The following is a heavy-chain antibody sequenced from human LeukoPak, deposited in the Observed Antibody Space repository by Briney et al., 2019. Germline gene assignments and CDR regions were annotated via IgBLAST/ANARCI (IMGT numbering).Heavy chain of an antibody. CDR3: ARHAEGDYEYFQH. V-gene: IGHV4-34*01. CDR2: INHSGST. D-gene: IGHD4-17*01. J-gene: IGHJ1*01. Sequence: SETLSLTCAVYGGSFSGYYWSWIRQPPGKGLEWIGEINHSGSTNYNPSLKSRVTISVDTSKNQFSLKLSSVTAADTAVYYCARHAEGDYEYFQHWGQGTLVTVSS. CDR1: GGSFSGYY.